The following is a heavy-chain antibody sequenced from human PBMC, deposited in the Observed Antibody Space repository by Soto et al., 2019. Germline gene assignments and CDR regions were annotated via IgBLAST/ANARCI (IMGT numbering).Heavy chain of an antibody. CDR2: IIPIFGTA. Sequence: SVKVSCKASGGTFSSYAISWVRQAPGQGLEWMGGIIPIFGTANYAQKFQGRVTITADESTSTAYMELSSLRSEDTAVYYCARDRTYCGGDCYSSSYAFDIWGQGTMVPVSS. D-gene: IGHD2-21*02. CDR1: GGTFSSYA. V-gene: IGHV1-69*13. J-gene: IGHJ3*02. CDR3: ARDRTYCGGDCYSSSYAFDI.